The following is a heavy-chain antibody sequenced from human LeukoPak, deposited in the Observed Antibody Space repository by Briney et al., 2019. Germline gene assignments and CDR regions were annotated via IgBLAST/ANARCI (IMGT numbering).Heavy chain of an antibody. Sequence: ASVKVSCKASGYTFTSYDINWVRQATGQGLEWMGWMNPNSGNTDYAQKFQGRVTNTADESTSTAYMELSSLRSEDTAVYYCARAPGGGGSGDYFDYWGQGTLVTVSS. CDR3: ARAPGGGGSGDYFDY. CDR1: GYTFTSYD. D-gene: IGHD3-16*01. CDR2: MNPNSGNT. V-gene: IGHV1-8*01. J-gene: IGHJ4*02.